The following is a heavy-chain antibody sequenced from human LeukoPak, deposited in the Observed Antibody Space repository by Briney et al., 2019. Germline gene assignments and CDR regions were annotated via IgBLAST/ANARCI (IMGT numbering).Heavy chain of an antibody. Sequence: PSETLSLTCAVSGGSISSSNWWSWVRQPPGKGLEWIGEIYHSGSTNYNPSLKSRVTISVDKSKNQFSLKLSSATAADTAVYYCARHSGSYLFNWFDPWGQGTLVTVSS. J-gene: IGHJ5*02. CDR3: ARHSGSYLFNWFDP. CDR1: GGSISSSNW. D-gene: IGHD1-26*01. CDR2: IYHSGST. V-gene: IGHV4-4*02.